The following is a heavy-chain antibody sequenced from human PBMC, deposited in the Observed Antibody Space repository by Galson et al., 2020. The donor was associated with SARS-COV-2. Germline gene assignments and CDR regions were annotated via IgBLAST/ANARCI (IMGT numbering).Heavy chain of an antibody. J-gene: IGHJ6*02. CDR2: INLSGRT. V-gene: IGHV4-34*01. D-gene: IGHD3-22*01. Sequence: PSETLSLTCAVFGGSFSGHSWTWIRQPPGKGLEWIGEINLSGRTRYNPSLKSRVSMPVDTSKNQFSLRLSSVTAADTAVYYCARGFDGLYDSSGFFGLGVFFYYGLDVWGQGTTVSVSS. CDR3: ARGFDGLYDSSGFFGLGVFFYYGLDV. CDR1: GGSFSGHS.